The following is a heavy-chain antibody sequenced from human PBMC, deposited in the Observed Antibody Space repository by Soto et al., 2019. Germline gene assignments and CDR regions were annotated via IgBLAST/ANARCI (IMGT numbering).Heavy chain of an antibody. V-gene: IGHV3-21*01. CDR2: INTASYI. CDR3: AREGGYCNGGGCRYFDY. D-gene: IGHD2-15*01. J-gene: IGHJ4*02. CDR1: GFTFSTYS. Sequence: EVLLVESGGGLVKPGGSLRLSCAASGFTFSTYSMNWVRQAPGKGLEWVSSINTASYIYYADSVKGRFTISRDDAKNSRYLQMNSLRDEDPAVYYCAREGGYCNGGGCRYFDYWGQGTLVTVSS.